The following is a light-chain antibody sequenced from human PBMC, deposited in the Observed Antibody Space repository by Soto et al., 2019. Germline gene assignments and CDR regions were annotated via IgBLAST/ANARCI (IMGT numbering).Light chain of an antibody. J-gene: IGLJ2*01. Sequence: SYELTQSPSLSVSPGQTAKITCSGDTLATQYAYWYQVRPGQAPLLLIHKATERPSGIPDRFSGSISGTTVTLTISRVQAEDEADYYCQSADGSHSYHVVFGGVTKLTVL. CDR2: KAT. V-gene: IGLV3-25*02. CDR3: QSADGSHSYHVV. CDR1: TLATQY.